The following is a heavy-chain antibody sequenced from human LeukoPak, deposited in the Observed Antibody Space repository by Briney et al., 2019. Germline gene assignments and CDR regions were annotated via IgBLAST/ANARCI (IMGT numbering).Heavy chain of an antibody. V-gene: IGHV3-23*01. CDR3: AKDPPRGDGYQPNFFDS. CDR2: VDRSSDST. J-gene: IGHJ4*02. Sequence: GGSLRLSYAASGFTFSSYAMNWVRQAPGRGLEWVSAVDRSSDSTYYAESVKGRFTVSRDNSKSTLFLEMNSLRAEDTAVYYCAKDPPRGDGYQPNFFDSWGQGTLVTVSS. CDR1: GFTFSSYA. D-gene: IGHD5-24*01.